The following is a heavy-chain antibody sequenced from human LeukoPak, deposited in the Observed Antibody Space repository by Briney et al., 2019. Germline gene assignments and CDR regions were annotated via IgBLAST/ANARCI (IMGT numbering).Heavy chain of an antibody. CDR3: ARNHYGHPLDY. CDR2: IYYGGST. D-gene: IGHD4-17*01. Sequence: SETLSLTCTVSGGSISSYFWSWIRQPPGKGLEWIGYIYYGGSTNYNPSLKSRVTISVDTSKNQFSLKLTSVTAADTAVYYCARNHYGHPLDYWGQGTLVTVSS. V-gene: IGHV4-59*13. J-gene: IGHJ4*02. CDR1: GGSISSYF.